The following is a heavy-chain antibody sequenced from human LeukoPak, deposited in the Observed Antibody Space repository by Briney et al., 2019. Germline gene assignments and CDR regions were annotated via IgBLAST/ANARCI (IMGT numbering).Heavy chain of an antibody. D-gene: IGHD1-26*01. CDR1: GGSISSSSYY. CDR3: ARHYAIHLFSRTGASFDY. CDR2: IYYSGST. Sequence: SETLSLTCTVSGGSISSSSYYWGRIRQPPGKGLEWIGSIYYSGSTYYNPSLKSRVTISVDTSKNQFSLKLSSVTAADTAVYYCARHYAIHLFSRTGASFDYWGQGTLVTVSS. V-gene: IGHV4-39*01. J-gene: IGHJ4*02.